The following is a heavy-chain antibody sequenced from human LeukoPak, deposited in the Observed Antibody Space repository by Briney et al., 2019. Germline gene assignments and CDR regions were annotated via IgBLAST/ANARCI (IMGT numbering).Heavy chain of an antibody. CDR3: ARESMVRGVTFDY. D-gene: IGHD3-10*01. J-gene: IGHJ4*02. CDR2: IYYSGST. CDR1: GGSISSYY. V-gene: IGHV4-59*01. Sequence: SKTLSLTCTVSGGSISSYYWSWIRQPPGKGLEWIGYIYYSGSTNYNPSLKSRVTISVDTSKNQFSLKLSSVTAADTAVYYCARESMVRGVTFDYWGQGTLATVSS.